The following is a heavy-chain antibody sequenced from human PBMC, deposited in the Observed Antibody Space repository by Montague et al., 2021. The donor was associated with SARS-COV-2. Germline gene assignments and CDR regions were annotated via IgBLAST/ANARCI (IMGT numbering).Heavy chain of an antibody. CDR2: ISYSGST. D-gene: IGHD3-10*01. CDR3: ARLWDFYGSGSYKNSWFDP. V-gene: IGHV4-39*02. J-gene: IGHJ5*02. Sequence: SETLSLTCTVSAGSISTNSYYWAWIRQPPGKGLEWIGSISYSGSTYFNPSLESRLTMSVDTYKNHFSLKLRSVTAADTAVYYCARLWDFYGSGSYKNSWFDPWGQGTRVTVSS. CDR1: AGSISTNSYY.